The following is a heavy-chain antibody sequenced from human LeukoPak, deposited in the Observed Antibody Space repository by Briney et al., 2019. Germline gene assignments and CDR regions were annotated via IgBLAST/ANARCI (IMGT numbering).Heavy chain of an antibody. D-gene: IGHD3-3*01. CDR3: AGYYSRIYGMDV. CDR1: GGSISSSSYY. CDR2: IYYSGST. V-gene: IGHV4-39*07. Sequence: SETLSLTCTVSGGSISSSSYYWGWIRQPPGKGLEWIGSIYYSGSTYYNPSLKSRIAISVDTSKRQFSLRMNSVTAADTAVYFCAGYYSRIYGMDVWGQGTSVTVSS. J-gene: IGHJ6*02.